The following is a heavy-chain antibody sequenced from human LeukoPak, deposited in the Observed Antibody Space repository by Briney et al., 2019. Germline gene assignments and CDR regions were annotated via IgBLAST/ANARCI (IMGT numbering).Heavy chain of an antibody. CDR1: GFTFRSYE. CDR2: ISSSGSAM. J-gene: IGHJ4*02. Sequence: GGSLGLSCAASGFTFRSYEMNWVRQAPGKGLEGVSFISSSGSAMYYADSVKGRFTISRDNAKNSLYLQMNRLRAEDTALYYCVRDGRYCSGARCFPIWGQGTLVTVST. V-gene: IGHV3-48*03. D-gene: IGHD2-15*01. CDR3: VRDGRYCSGARCFPI.